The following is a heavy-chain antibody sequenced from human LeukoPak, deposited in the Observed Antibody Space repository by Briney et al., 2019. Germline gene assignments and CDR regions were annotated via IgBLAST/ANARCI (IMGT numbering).Heavy chain of an antibody. CDR2: ISGSGGST. J-gene: IGHJ5*02. V-gene: IGHV3-23*01. D-gene: IGHD3-22*01. CDR3: AREVYDSSGYYQGGWFDP. CDR1: GFTFSSYA. Sequence: GGSLRLSCAASGFTFSSYAMSWVRQAPGKGLEWVSAISGSGGSTYYADSVKGRFTISRDNSKNTLYLQMNSLRAEDTAVYYCAREVYDSSGYYQGGWFDPWGQGTLVTVSS.